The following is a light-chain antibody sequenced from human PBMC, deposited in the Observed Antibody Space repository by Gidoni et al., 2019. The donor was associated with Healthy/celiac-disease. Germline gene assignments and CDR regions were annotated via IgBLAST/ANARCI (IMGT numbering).Light chain of an antibody. Sequence: TLSLSPGERATLSCRASQSVSSSYLAWYQQKPGQAPRLLIYGASSRATGIPDRFSGSGSGTDFTLTISRLDPEDFAVYYCQQYGSSPPITFGQGTRLEIK. J-gene: IGKJ5*01. CDR3: QQYGSSPPIT. CDR1: QSVSSSY. V-gene: IGKV3-20*01. CDR2: GAS.